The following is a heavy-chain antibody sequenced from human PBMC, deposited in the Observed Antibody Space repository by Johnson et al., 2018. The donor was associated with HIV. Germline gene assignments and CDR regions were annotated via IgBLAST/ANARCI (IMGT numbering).Heavy chain of an antibody. CDR1: GFTFSSYW. D-gene: IGHD4-17*01. V-gene: IGHV3-7*01. CDR2: IKQDGSEK. Sequence: VQLVESGGGLVQPGGSLRLSCAASGFTFSSYWMSWVRQAPGKGLEWVANIKQDGSEKYYVDSVKGRFTISRDNAKNSLYLQMNSLRAGDTAVYYCARWGTVTTDAFDIWGQGTMVTVSS. CDR3: ARWGTVTTDAFDI. J-gene: IGHJ3*02.